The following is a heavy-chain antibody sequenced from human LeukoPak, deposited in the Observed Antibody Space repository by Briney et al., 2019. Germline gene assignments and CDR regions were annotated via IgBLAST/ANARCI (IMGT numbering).Heavy chain of an antibody. Sequence: ASVKVSCKASGYTFTSYGISWARQAPGQGLEWMGWISAYNGNTNFAQKLQGRVTMTTDTSTSTAYMELRSLRSDDTAVYYCARKLTGTRNGLDVWGQGTTVTVSS. J-gene: IGHJ6*02. CDR1: GYTFTSYG. CDR3: ARKLTGTRNGLDV. D-gene: IGHD1-20*01. V-gene: IGHV1-18*01. CDR2: ISAYNGNT.